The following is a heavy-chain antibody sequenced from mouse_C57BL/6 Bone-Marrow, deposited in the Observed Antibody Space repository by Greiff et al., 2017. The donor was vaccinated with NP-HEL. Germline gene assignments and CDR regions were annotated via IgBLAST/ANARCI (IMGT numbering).Heavy chain of an antibody. CDR2: ISDGGSYT. D-gene: IGHD1-1*01. Sequence: EVKLMESGGGLVKPGGSLKLSCAASGFTFSSYAMSWVRQTPEKRLAWVATISDGGSYTYYPDNVKGRFTISRDNAKNNLYLQMSHLKSEDTAMYYCARDYYGSSYVYFDVWGTGTTVTVSS. CDR3: ARDYYGSSYVYFDV. V-gene: IGHV5-4*01. CDR1: GFTFSSYA. J-gene: IGHJ1*03.